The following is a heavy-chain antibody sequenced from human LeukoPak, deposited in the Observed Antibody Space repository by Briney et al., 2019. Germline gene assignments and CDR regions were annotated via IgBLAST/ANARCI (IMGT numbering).Heavy chain of an antibody. CDR1: GYTFTSYY. CDR3: ASGVGATTGLNWFDP. Sequence: ASVKVSCTASGYTFTSYYMHRVRQAPGQGLEWMGIINPSGGSTSYAQKFQGRVTMTRDTSTSTVYMELSSLRSEDTAVYYCASGVGATTGLNWFDPWGQGTLVTVSS. J-gene: IGHJ5*02. V-gene: IGHV1-46*01. D-gene: IGHD1-26*01. CDR2: INPSGGST.